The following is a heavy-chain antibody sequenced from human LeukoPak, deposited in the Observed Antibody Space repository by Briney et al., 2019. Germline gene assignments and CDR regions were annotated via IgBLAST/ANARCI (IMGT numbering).Heavy chain of an antibody. CDR2: IYYSGST. J-gene: IGHJ4*02. Sequence: KTSETLSLTCTVSGGSISSYYWSWIRQPPGKGLEWIGYIYYSGSTYYNPSLKSRVTISVDTSKNQFSLKLSSVTAADTAVYYCARGGTVTTAFDYWGQGTLVTVSS. CDR3: ARGGTVTTAFDY. CDR1: GGSISSYY. D-gene: IGHD4-17*01. V-gene: IGHV4-59*08.